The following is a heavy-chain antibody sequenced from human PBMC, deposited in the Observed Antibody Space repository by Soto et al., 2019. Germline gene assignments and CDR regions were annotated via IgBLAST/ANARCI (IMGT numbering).Heavy chain of an antibody. J-gene: IGHJ4*02. D-gene: IGHD2-21*02. CDR3: AKDPKRHIVVVTAPGYFDY. CDR2: ISGSGGST. V-gene: IGHV3-23*01. CDR1: GFTFSSYA. Sequence: HPGGSLRLSCAASGFTFSSYAMSWVRQAPGKGLEWVSAISGSGGSTYYADSVKGRFTISRDNSKNTLYLQMNSLRAEDTAVYYCAKDPKRHIVVVTAPGYFDYWGQGTLVTVSS.